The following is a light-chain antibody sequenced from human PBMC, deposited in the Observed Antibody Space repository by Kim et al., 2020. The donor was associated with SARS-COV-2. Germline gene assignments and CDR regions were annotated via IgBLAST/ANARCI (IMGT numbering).Light chain of an antibody. J-gene: IGKJ1*01. CDR1: QSISGD. V-gene: IGKV3-15*01. CDR2: GAS. CDR3: QQFNDFPRT. Sequence: EIVMTQSPGTLSLSPGERATLSCRASQSISGDLAWYQQKPGLAPRLLIYGASTRATGVPARFSGSGSGTEFTLTISRLQSEDFALYYCQQFNDFPRTFGQGTKVEI.